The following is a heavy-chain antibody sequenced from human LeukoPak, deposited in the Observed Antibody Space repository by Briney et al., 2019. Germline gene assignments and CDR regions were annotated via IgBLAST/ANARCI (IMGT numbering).Heavy chain of an antibody. Sequence: GGSLRLSCAASGLIFSDSAIHWVRQASGKGLEWVGRIRGKENSFATAYGASVQGRFTISRDESKNTAYLQMNSLKIEDTALYYCTRHELGEPGDYWGQGTLVTVSS. V-gene: IGHV3-73*01. CDR2: IRGKENSFAT. D-gene: IGHD1-26*01. CDR1: GLIFSDSA. J-gene: IGHJ4*02. CDR3: TRHELGEPGDY.